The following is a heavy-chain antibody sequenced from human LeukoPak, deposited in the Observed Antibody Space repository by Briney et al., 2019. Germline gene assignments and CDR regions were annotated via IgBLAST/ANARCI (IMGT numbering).Heavy chain of an antibody. V-gene: IGHV1-2*02. CDR3: ARGRKWEPYGMDV. Sequence: ASVTVSCTASGYTFTGYYMHWVRQAPGQGLEWMGWINPNGGGTNYAQKFQGRVTMTRDTSISTAYMELSRLRSDDTAVYYCARGRKWEPYGMDVWGQGTTVTVSS. J-gene: IGHJ6*02. CDR1: GYTFTGYY. CDR2: INPNGGGT. D-gene: IGHD1-26*01.